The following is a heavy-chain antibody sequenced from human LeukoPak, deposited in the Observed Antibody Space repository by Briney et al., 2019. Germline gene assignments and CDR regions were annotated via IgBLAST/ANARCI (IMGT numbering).Heavy chain of an antibody. J-gene: IGHJ5*02. CDR2: ISSNGGST. D-gene: IGHD6-19*01. CDR3: VKGRIAVAGPFDP. Sequence: GGSLRLSCAASGFTFSSYAMHWVRQAPGKGLEYVSAISSNGGSTYYANSVKGRFTISRDNSKNTLYLQMSSLRAEDTAVYYCVKGRIAVAGPFDPWGQGTLVTVSS. V-gene: IGHV3-64*01. CDR1: GFTFSSYA.